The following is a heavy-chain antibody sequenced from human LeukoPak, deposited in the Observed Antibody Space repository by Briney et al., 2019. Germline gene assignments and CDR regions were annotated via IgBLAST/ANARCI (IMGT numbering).Heavy chain of an antibody. V-gene: IGHV4-39*01. Sequence: SETLSLTCTVSGGSISSYSYYWGWIRQPPGKGLEWIGSIYYSGSTYYKSSLKSRVTISVDTSKNQFSLKLSSVTAADTAVYYCARHDSSTWYVDYWGQGILVTAS. J-gene: IGHJ4*02. CDR2: IYYSGST. CDR1: GGSISSYSYY. CDR3: ARHDSSTWYVDY. D-gene: IGHD6-13*01.